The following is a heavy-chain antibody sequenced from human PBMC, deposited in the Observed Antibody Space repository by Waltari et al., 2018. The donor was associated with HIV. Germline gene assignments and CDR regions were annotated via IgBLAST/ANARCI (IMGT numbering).Heavy chain of an antibody. Sequence: EVQLVESGGGLVQPGGSLRLSCAASGFTFSSYWMNWVRQAPGKGLEWVANIKQDGSEKYHVDSVKGRFTISRDNAKNSLYLQMNSLRAEDTAVYYCARAPPDSSWYSHYVMDVWGQGTTVTVSS. CDR2: IKQDGSEK. J-gene: IGHJ6*02. D-gene: IGHD6-13*01. CDR3: ARAPPDSSWYSHYVMDV. V-gene: IGHV3-7*03. CDR1: GFTFSSYW.